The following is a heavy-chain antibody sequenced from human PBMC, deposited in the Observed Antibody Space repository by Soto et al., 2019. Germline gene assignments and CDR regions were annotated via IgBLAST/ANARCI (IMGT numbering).Heavy chain of an antibody. CDR2: VYHNGGA. J-gene: IGHJ5*02. V-gene: IGHV4-39*07. CDR3: VRIRYQLPSSVLWLDP. Sequence: SETLSLTCTVSGVSIHNSHSFWAWILHRPVKGLEFIGSVYHNGGAHYNSSLKSRVTMSVDTSQNQFSLRLISVTAADTAMYFCVRIRYQLPSSVLWLDPWGQGTPVTVSS. CDR1: GVSIHNSHSF. D-gene: IGHD1-1*01.